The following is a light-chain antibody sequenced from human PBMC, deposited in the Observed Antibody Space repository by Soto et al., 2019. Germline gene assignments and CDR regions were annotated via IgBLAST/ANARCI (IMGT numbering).Light chain of an antibody. J-gene: IGKJ5*01. CDR3: QQRQYWPPIT. CDR2: DAS. CDR1: LNVNSY. V-gene: IGKV3-11*01. Sequence: VLTQSPATLSLSPGEAATLSARASLNVNSYLAWYQQKPGQAPRLLIYDASNRAAGIPARFSGSGSGTDFTLTISSLEPEDFAIYYCQQRQYWPPITFGQGTRLEIK.